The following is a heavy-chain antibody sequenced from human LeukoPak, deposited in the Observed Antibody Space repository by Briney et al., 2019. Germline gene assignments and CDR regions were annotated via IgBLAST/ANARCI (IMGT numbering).Heavy chain of an antibody. J-gene: IGHJ6*03. V-gene: IGHV3-7*01. D-gene: IGHD3-3*01. CDR3: ARDYLNYDFWSGYFEGDYYYYMDV. CDR2: IKQDGSEK. CDR1: GFTFSSYW. Sequence: GGSLRLSCAASGFTFSSYWMSWVRQAPGKGLEWVANIKQDGSEKYYVDSVKGRFTISRDNAKNSLYLQMNSLRAEDTAVYYCARDYLNYDFWSGYFEGDYYYYMDVWGKGTTVTVSS.